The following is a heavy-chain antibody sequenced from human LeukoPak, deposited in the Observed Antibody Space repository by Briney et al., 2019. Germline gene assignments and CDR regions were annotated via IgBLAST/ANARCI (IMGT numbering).Heavy chain of an antibody. CDR3: ARVGILGTTGTTSYAFDI. CDR2: IIPILGIA. D-gene: IGHD1-1*01. CDR1: GGTFSSYA. J-gene: IGHJ3*02. V-gene: IGHV1-69*04. Sequence: GASVKVSCKASGGTFSSYAISWVRQAPGQGLEWMGRIIPILGIANYAQKFQGRVTITADKSTSTAYMELSSLRSEDTAVYYCARVGILGTTGTTSYAFDIWGQGTMVTVSS.